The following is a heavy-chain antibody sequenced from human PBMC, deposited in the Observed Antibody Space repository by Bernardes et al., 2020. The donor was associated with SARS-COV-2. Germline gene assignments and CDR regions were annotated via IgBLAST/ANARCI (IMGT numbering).Heavy chain of an antibody. CDR1: GGSISSYY. V-gene: IGHV4-59*01. CDR3: ARATIVVVPAALDAFDI. J-gene: IGHJ3*02. D-gene: IGHD2-2*01. Sequence: LSLTCTVSGGSISSYYWSWIRQPPGKGLEWIGYIYYSGSTNYNPSLKSRVTISVDTSKNQFSLKLSSVTAADTAVYYCARATIVVVPAALDAFDIWGQGTMVTVSS. CDR2: IYYSGST.